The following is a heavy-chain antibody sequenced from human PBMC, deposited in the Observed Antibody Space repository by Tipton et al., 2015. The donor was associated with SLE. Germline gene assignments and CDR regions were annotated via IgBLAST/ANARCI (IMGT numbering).Heavy chain of an antibody. J-gene: IGHJ2*01. CDR3: ASTRLDIVVVWYFDL. Sequence: TLSLTCAVYGGSFSGYYWSWIRQPPGKELEWIGEINHSGSTNYNPSLKSRVTISVDTSKNQFSLKLSSVTAADTAVYYCASTRLDIVVVWYFDLWGRGTLVTVSS. V-gene: IGHV4-34*01. CDR1: GGSFSGYY. CDR2: INHSGST. D-gene: IGHD2-21*01.